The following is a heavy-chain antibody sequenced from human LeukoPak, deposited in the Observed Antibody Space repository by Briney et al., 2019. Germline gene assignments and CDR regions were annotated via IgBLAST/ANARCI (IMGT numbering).Heavy chain of an antibody. J-gene: IGHJ4*02. CDR1: GFTFSSYW. D-gene: IGHD1-26*01. CDR3: ASDVVGGTTNY. CDR2: ITGSSSAM. V-gene: IGHV3-48*01. Sequence: GGSLRLSCAASGFTFSSYWMSWVRQAPGKGLEWVSYITGSSSAMYYADSVKGRFTISRDNAKDSLFLQMNSLRAEDTAVYYCASDVVGGTTNYWGQGTLVTVSS.